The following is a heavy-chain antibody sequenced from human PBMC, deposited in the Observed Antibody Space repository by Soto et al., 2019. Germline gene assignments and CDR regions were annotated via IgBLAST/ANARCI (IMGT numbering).Heavy chain of an antibody. D-gene: IGHD1-26*01. CDR3: ARDSRYSGSYVGSNWFDP. CDR1: GGTFSSYA. V-gene: IGHV1-69*13. CDR2: IIPIFGTA. J-gene: IGHJ5*02. Sequence: ASVKVSCKASGGTFSSYAISWVRQAPGQGLEWMGGIIPIFGTANYAQKFQGRVTITADESTSTAYMELSSLRSEDTAVYYCARDSRYSGSYVGSNWFDPWGQGTLVTVSS.